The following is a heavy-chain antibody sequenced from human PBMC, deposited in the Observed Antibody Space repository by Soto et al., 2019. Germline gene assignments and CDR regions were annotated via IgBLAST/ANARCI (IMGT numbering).Heavy chain of an antibody. CDR2: IYYRGTT. CDR3: ARGGGSPYHDHEFDY. Sequence: QVQLQESGPGLVKPSETLSLTCSVSGVSTSNHYWTWIRKPPGQGPEWIGCIYYRGTTNYNASFNSRVTISLATSKNQFSLKLTSVTTADTAVYYCARGGGSPYHDHEFDYWGQGILVTVSS. CDR1: GVSTSNHY. D-gene: IGHD2-2*01. V-gene: IGHV4-59*11. J-gene: IGHJ4*02.